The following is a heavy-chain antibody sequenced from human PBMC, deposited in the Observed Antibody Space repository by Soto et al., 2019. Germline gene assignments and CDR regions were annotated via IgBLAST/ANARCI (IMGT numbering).Heavy chain of an antibody. J-gene: IGHJ4*02. CDR2: ISSSGGTK. D-gene: IGHD6-19*01. CDR3: AKDGAGAGTFDY. CDR1: GFTFSNYA. V-gene: IGHV3-30*18. Sequence: QVQLVEYGGDVVQPGRSLRLTSAASGFTFSNYAVKWKHQDPGKGLEWVGVISSSGGTKFYVDSVTGRFTISRDNSKNTLFLQMTSLRTEDMAVYFCAKDGAGAGTFDYWGQGTLVTVSS.